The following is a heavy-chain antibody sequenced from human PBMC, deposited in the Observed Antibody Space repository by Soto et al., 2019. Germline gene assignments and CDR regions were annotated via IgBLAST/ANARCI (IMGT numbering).Heavy chain of an antibody. V-gene: IGHV3-30*18. J-gene: IGHJ4*02. CDR2: ISYDGSNK. D-gene: IGHD3-10*02. CDR3: AKVSEGTIYGSAVNY. CDR1: GFTFSSYG. Sequence: GGSLRLSCAASGFTFSSYGMHWVRQAPGKGLEWVAVISYDGSNKYYADSVKGRFTISRDNSKNTLYRQMNSLRAEDTAVYYCAKVSEGTIYGSAVNYWGQGTLVTVSS.